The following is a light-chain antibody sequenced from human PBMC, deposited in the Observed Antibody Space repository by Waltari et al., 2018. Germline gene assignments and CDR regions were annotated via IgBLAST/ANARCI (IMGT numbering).Light chain of an antibody. Sequence: QSALTQPASVSGSPGQSITISCTGTSSDVGGYNYVSWYQQHPGKAPKLMIYDVSNRPAGGSNRFCGSKSGNTASLTISGLQAEDEADYYCSSYTSSSTLVFGTGTKVTVL. CDR3: SSYTSSSTLV. CDR2: DVS. V-gene: IGLV2-14*03. J-gene: IGLJ1*01. CDR1: SSDVGGYNY.